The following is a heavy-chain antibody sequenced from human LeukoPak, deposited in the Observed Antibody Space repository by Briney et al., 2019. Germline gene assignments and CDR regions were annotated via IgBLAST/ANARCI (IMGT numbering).Heavy chain of an antibody. CDR2: ISGSGGST. J-gene: IGHJ1*01. Sequence: GGSLRLSCAASGFTFSSYAMSWVRQAPGKGLEWVSGISGSGGSTYYADSVKGRFTNSRDNSKNTLYLQMNSLRAEDTAVYYCAKDSGYYGDYSEYFQHWGQGTLVTVSA. D-gene: IGHD4-17*01. CDR1: GFTFSSYA. V-gene: IGHV3-23*01. CDR3: AKDSGYYGDYSEYFQH.